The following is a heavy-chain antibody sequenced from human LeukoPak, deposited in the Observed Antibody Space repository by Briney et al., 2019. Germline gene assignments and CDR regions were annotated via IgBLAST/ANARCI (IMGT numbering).Heavy chain of an antibody. V-gene: IGHV3-66*01. CDR3: AREGDIGYYYGMGV. J-gene: IGHJ6*02. Sequence: GGSLRLSCAASAFTVSSNYMSWVRQAPGKGLEWVSVIFSGGGTYYADSVRGRFTISRDNSKNTLYLQMNSLRAEDTAVYYCAREGDIGYYYGMGVWGQGTTVTVSS. D-gene: IGHD5-12*01. CDR1: AFTVSSNY. CDR2: IFSGGGT.